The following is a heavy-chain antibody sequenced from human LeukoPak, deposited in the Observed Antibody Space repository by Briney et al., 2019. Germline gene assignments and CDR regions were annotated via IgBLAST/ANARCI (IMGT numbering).Heavy chain of an antibody. D-gene: IGHD3-3*01. Sequence: SQTLSLTCIVSGGSISSGSYYWGWIRQPPGKGLEWIGNIYHSGSTYYNPSLKSRVIISVDTSKNHFSLKLSSVTAADTAVYYCARAPNYDFWSGYLDYWGQGTLVTVSS. J-gene: IGHJ4*02. CDR2: IYHSGST. V-gene: IGHV4-39*02. CDR1: GGSISSGSYY. CDR3: ARAPNYDFWSGYLDY.